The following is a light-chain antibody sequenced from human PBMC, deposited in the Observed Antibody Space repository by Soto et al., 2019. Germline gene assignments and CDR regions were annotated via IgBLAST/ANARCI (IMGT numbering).Light chain of an antibody. CDR2: DVS. CDR1: SSDVGGYNY. V-gene: IGLV2-11*01. CDR3: ISYAGSDNFV. J-gene: IGLJ1*01. Sequence: QSALTQPRSVSGSPGQSVTISCTGTSSDVGGYNYVSWYQQHPGKAPKLMIYDVSKRPSGVPDRFSGSKSDNTAYLTVSGLQAEDEADYYCISYAGSDNFVFGTGTKVTVL.